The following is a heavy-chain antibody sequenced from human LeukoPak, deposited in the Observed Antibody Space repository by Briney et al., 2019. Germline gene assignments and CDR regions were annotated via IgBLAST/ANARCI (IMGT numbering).Heavy chain of an antibody. CDR2: ISYDGSNK. V-gene: IGHV3-30*18. CDR1: GFTFSSYG. D-gene: IGHD3-22*01. Sequence: GRSLRLSCAASGFTFSSYGMHWVRQAPGKGLEWVAVISYDGSNKYYADSVKGRFTISRDNSKNTLYLQMNSLRAEDTAVYYCAKLGYDSSGYHRVYWGQGTLVTVSS. J-gene: IGHJ4*02. CDR3: AKLGYDSSGYHRVY.